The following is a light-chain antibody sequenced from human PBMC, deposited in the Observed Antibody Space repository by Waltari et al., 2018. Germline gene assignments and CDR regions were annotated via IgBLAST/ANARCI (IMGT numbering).Light chain of an antibody. CDR2: EDE. CDR1: DSNIGTHF. CDR3: GTWDTSLSPHVI. J-gene: IGLJ2*01. V-gene: IGLV1-51*02. Sequence: QSLLTQPPSVSAAPGPKVTISCSGSDSNIGTHFVSWYQQVPGSAPKLLIFEDEKRPSGIPARFSGSKSATSATLAITGLQPGDEADFYCGTWDTSLSPHVIFGGGTRLTVL.